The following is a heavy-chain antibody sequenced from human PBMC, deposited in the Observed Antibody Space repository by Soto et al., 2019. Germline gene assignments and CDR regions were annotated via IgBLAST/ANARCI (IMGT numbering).Heavy chain of an antibody. V-gene: IGHV3-21*01. CDR2: INVGGSSYV. D-gene: IGHD2-15*01. Sequence: EVRLVESGGGLVKPGGSLRLSCAASGFTFSNYKMNWVRQAPGKGLEWVSSINVGGSSYVHYADSVKGRCTISRDNAKSSLYLQMNSLRAEDTAVYYCASQVGAFDYWGQGTLVIVSS. J-gene: IGHJ4*02. CDR1: GFTFSNYK. CDR3: ASQVGAFDY.